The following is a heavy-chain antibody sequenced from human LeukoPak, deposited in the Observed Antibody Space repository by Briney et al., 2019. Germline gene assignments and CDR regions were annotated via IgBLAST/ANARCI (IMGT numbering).Heavy chain of an antibody. J-gene: IGHJ6*04. Sequence: SETLSLTCAVYGESFSGYYWSWIRQPPGKGLKWIGEINHSGGANYNPSLKSRVTISVDTSKNQFSLKLSSVTAADTAVYYCARVGRWFGELVGYYYNYGMDVWGKGTTVTVSS. V-gene: IGHV4-34*01. D-gene: IGHD3-10*01. CDR1: GESFSGYY. CDR2: INHSGGA. CDR3: ARVGRWFGELVGYYYNYGMDV.